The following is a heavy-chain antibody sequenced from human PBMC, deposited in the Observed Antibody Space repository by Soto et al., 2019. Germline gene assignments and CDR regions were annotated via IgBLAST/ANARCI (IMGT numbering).Heavy chain of an antibody. J-gene: IGHJ6*02. CDR2: IWYDGSNK. CDR1: GFTFSSYG. CDR3: ARWGAAGYGMDV. Sequence: QVQLVESGGGVVQPGRSLRLSCAASGFTFSSYGMYWVRQAPGKGLEWVAVIWYDGSNKYYADSVKGRVTNSRDNSKNTLYLQMNSLRAEDTAVYYCARWGAAGYGMDVWGQGTTVTVSS. D-gene: IGHD3-16*01. V-gene: IGHV3-33*01.